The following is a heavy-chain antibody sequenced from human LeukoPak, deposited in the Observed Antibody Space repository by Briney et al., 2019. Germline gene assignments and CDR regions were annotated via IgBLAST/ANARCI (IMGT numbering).Heavy chain of an antibody. CDR3: ARGSDETVTISGWFVP. D-gene: IGHD4-17*01. CDR1: GFTFSIYW. J-gene: IGHJ5*02. Sequence: GGSLRLSCAASGFTFSIYWVHWVRHAPGKGLVWVSSINSDGSSTSYADSVKGRFTISRDNAKNTLYLQMNTLRAEDTAVYYCARGSDETVTISGWFVPWGQGTLVTVSS. V-gene: IGHV3-74*01. CDR2: INSDGSST.